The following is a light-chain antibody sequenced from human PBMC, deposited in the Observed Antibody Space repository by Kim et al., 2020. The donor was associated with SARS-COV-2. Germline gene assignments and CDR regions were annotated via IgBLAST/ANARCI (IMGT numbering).Light chain of an antibody. CDR1: SSDVGYFDF. CDR2: DVR. J-gene: IGLJ3*02. Sequence: QSALTQPRSVSGSPGQSVTISCTGTSSDVGYFDFVSWYQQFPGKAPKLMIYDVRERPSGVPDRFSGSKSGNTASLTISGLQAVDEADYYCCSYAGSYTWVFGGGTQLTVL. CDR3: CSYAGSYTWV. V-gene: IGLV2-11*01.